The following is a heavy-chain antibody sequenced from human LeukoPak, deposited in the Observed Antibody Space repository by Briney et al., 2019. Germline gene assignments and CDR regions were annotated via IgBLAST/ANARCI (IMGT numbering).Heavy chain of an antibody. V-gene: IGHV3-30*18. CDR2: ISYDGSNK. J-gene: IGHJ4*02. D-gene: IGHD2-21*02. CDR1: GFTFSSYG. Sequence: GGSLRLSCAASGFTFSSYGMHWVRQAPGKGLEWVAVISYDGSNKYYADSVKGRFTISRDNSKNTLYLQMNSLRGEDTAVYYCAKDHRAYCGGDCVDFDYWGQGTLVTVSS. CDR3: AKDHRAYCGGDCVDFDY.